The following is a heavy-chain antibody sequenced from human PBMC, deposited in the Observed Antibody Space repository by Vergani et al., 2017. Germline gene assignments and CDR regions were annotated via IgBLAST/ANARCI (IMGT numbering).Heavy chain of an antibody. CDR1: GGTFSSYA. D-gene: IGHD2-2*01. Sequence: QVQLVQSGAEVKKPGSSVKVSCKASGGTFSSYAISWVRQAPGQGLEWMGGIIPIFGTANYAQKFQGRVTITADESTSTAYMELSSLRSEDTAVYYCARGYCSSTSCYEDLYYYYYMDVWGKGTTVTVSS. J-gene: IGHJ6*03. CDR2: IIPIFGTA. CDR3: ARGYCSSTSCYEDLYYYYYMDV. V-gene: IGHV1-69*01.